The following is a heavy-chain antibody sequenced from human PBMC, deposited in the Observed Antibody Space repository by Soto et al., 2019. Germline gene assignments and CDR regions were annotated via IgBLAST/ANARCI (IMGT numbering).Heavy chain of an antibody. CDR2: INPNSGGT. J-gene: IGHJ6*02. V-gene: IGHV1-2*04. Sequence: ASVKVSCKASGYTFTGYYMDWVRQAPGQGLEWMGWINPNSGGTNYAQKFQGWVTMTRDTSISTAYMELSRLRSDDTAVYYCARDISEGALYYYYYGMDVWGQGTTVTVSS. CDR3: ARDISEGALYYYYYGMDV. CDR1: GYTFTGYY. D-gene: IGHD3-16*02.